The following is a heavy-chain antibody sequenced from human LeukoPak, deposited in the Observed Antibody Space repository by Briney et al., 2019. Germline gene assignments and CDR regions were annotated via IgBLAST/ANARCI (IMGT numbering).Heavy chain of an antibody. Sequence: PGGSLRLSCAASGFTFSSYAMHWVRQAPGKGLEWVAVISYDGSNKYYADSVKGRFTISRDNSKNTLYLQMNSLRAEDTAVYYCASLHELIRGDAFDIWGQGTMVTVSS. D-gene: IGHD1-1*01. CDR3: ASLHELIRGDAFDI. J-gene: IGHJ3*02. CDR2: ISYDGSNK. CDR1: GFTFSSYA. V-gene: IGHV3-30-3*01.